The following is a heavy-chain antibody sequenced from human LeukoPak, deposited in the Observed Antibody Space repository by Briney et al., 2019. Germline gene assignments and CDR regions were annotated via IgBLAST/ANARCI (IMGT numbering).Heavy chain of an antibody. CDR2: MNPNSGNT. CDR3: ARFSRSEAAGTADV. Sequence: ASVKVSCKASGYTFTSYGISWVRQAPGQGLEWMGWMNPNSGNTGYAQKFQGRVTITRNTSISTAYMELSSLRSEDTAVYYCARFSRSEAAGTADVWGKGTTVTVSS. CDR1: GYTFTSYG. V-gene: IGHV1-8*03. D-gene: IGHD6-13*01. J-gene: IGHJ6*04.